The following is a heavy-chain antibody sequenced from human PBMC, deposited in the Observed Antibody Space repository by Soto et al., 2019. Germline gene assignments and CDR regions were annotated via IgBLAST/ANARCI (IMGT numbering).Heavy chain of an antibody. D-gene: IGHD1-1*01. V-gene: IGHV4-4*02. J-gene: IGHJ4*02. Sequence: SETLSLTCAVSGASICNTYWWSWVRQAPGKGLQWIGQISPRGSTHYSPSFKSRVTISLDKSRTQFSLRLTSLTAADTAMYYCARENGTEEYNVFDLWGQGTLETVSS. CDR2: ISPRGST. CDR1: GASICNTYW. CDR3: ARENGTEEYNVFDL.